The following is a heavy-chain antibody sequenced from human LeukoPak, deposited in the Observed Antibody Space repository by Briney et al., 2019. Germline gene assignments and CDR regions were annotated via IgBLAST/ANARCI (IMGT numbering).Heavy chain of an antibody. D-gene: IGHD6-6*01. V-gene: IGHV1-24*01. CDR1: GYTLTELS. J-gene: IGHJ4*02. CDR3: ATQGMYSSSSRADY. CDR2: FDPEDGET. Sequence: ASVKVSCKVSGYTLTELSMHWVRQAPGKGLEWMGGFDPEDGETIYAQKFQGRVTMTEDTSTDTAYMELSSLRSEDTAVYYCATQGMYSSSSRADYWGQGTPVTVSS.